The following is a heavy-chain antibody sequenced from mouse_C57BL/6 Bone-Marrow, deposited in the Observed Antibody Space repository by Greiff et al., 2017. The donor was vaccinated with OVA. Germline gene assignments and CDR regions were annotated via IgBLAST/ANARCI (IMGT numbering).Heavy chain of an antibody. CDR3: ARDGYYEGFAY. CDR1: GYAFTNYL. J-gene: IGHJ3*01. Sequence: QVQLKQSGAELVRPGTSVTVSCKASGYAFTNYLIEWVKQRPGQGLEWIGVINPGSGGTNYNEKFKGKATLTADKSSSTAYMQLSSLTSEDSAVYFCARDGYYEGFAYWGQGTLVTVSA. V-gene: IGHV1-54*01. CDR2: INPGSGGT. D-gene: IGHD2-3*01.